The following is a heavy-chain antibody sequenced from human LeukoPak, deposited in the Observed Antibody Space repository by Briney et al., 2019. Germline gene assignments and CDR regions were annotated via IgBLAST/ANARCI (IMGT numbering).Heavy chain of an antibody. Sequence: SETLSLTCTVSGGSISSSSYYWGWIRQPPGKGLEWIGSIYYSGSTYYNPSLKSRVTISVDTSKNQFSLKLSSVTAADTAVYYCARLGGSGYSYGCDYWGQGTLVTVSS. CDR1: GGSISSSSYY. CDR2: IYYSGST. CDR3: ARLGGSGYSYGCDY. J-gene: IGHJ4*02. D-gene: IGHD5-18*01. V-gene: IGHV4-39*01.